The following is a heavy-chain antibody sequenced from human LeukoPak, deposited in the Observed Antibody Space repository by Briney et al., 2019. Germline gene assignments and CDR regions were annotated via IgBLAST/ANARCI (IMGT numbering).Heavy chain of an antibody. CDR1: GFTFSRYS. CDR3: AGAPGLFGQVVVVTAIGVDY. CDR2: IPNPSNYI. D-gene: IGHD2-21*02. V-gene: IGHV3-21*01. Sequence: SGGGLRLSCAASGFTFSRYSMNWVRQAPGKGLEWVSSIPNPSNYIFSADSVEGLFTISRDNARNSLYLQMNSLRAEDTAVYYCAGAPGLFGQVVVVTAIGVDYWGQGTLVTVSS. J-gene: IGHJ4*02.